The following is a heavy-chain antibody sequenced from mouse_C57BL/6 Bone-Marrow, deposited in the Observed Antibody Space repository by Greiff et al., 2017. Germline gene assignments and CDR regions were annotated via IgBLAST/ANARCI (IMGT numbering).Heavy chain of an antibody. CDR2: INPGSGGT. CDR1: GYAFTNYL. Sequence: VQLQQSGAELVRPGTSVKVSCKASGYAFTNYLIEWVKQRPGPGLEWIGVINPGSGGTNYNEKFKGKATLTADKSSSTAYMQLSSLTSEDSAVYFGARSKNWDSCFAYWGQGTLVTVSA. V-gene: IGHV1-54*01. J-gene: IGHJ3*01. D-gene: IGHD4-1*01. CDR3: ARSKNWDSCFAY.